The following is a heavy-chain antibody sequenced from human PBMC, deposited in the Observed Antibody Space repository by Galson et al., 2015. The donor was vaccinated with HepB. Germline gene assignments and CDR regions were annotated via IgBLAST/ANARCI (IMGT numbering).Heavy chain of an antibody. V-gene: IGHV3-20*04. J-gene: IGHJ4*02. CDR2: INWNGGST. CDR1: GFTFDDYG. CDR3: ARDRGGYSSGLAL. D-gene: IGHD6-19*01. Sequence: SLRLSCAASGFTFDDYGMSWVRQAPGKGLKWVSGINWNGGSTGYADSVKGRFTISRDNAKNSLYLQMNSLRAEDTALYYCARDRGGYSSGLALWGQGTLVTVSS.